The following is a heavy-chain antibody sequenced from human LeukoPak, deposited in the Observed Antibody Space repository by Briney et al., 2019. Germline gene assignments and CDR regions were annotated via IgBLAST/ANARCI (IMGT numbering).Heavy chain of an antibody. Sequence: GGSLRLSCAASGFTFSSYGMHWVRQAPGKGLEWVAVISYDGSNKYYADSVKGRFTISRDNSKNTLYLQMNSLRAEDTAVYYCAPTGVAAAGTVYWGQGTLVTVSS. J-gene: IGHJ4*02. CDR1: GFTFSSYG. CDR3: APTGVAAAGTVY. D-gene: IGHD6-13*01. V-gene: IGHV3-30*03. CDR2: ISYDGSNK.